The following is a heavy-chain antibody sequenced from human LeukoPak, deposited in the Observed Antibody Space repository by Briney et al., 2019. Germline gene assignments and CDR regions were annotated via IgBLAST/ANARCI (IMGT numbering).Heavy chain of an antibody. CDR2: IYYSGST. CDR1: GGSISSSSYY. CDR3: ATPYGAAAGNPFDY. Sequence: PSETLSLTCTVSGGSISSSSYYWGWIRQPPGKGLEWIGSIYYSGSTYYNPSLKSRVTISVDTSKNQFSLKLSSVTAADTAVYYCATPYGAAAGNPFDYWGQGTLVTVSS. J-gene: IGHJ4*02. D-gene: IGHD6-13*01. V-gene: IGHV4-39*01.